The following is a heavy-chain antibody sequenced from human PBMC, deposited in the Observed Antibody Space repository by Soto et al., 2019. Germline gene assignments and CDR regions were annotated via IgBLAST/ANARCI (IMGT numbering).Heavy chain of an antibody. CDR3: ARSGVVAYYYGMDV. CDR2: IWYDGSNK. D-gene: IGHD2-15*01. V-gene: IGHV3-33*01. J-gene: IGHJ6*02. CDR1: GFTFSSYG. Sequence: QVQLVESGGGVVQPGRSLRLSCAASGFTFSSYGMHWVRQAPGKGLEWVAVIWYDGSNKYYADSVKGRFTISRDNSKNTLYLQMNSPRAEDTAVYYCARSGVVAYYYGMDVWGQGTTVTVSS.